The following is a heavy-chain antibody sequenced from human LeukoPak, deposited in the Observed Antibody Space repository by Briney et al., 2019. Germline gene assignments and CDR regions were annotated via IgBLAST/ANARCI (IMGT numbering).Heavy chain of an antibody. CDR2: ISYDGSNK. J-gene: IGHJ4*02. CDR3: AREGSSGGYFDY. Sequence: GGSLRLSCAASGFTFSSYALHWVRQAPGKGLEWVAVISYDGSNKYCADSVKGRFTISRDNSKNTLYLQMNSLRAEDTAVYFCAREGSSGGYFDYWGQGTLVTVSS. V-gene: IGHV3-30-3*01. CDR1: GFTFSSYA. D-gene: IGHD6-19*01.